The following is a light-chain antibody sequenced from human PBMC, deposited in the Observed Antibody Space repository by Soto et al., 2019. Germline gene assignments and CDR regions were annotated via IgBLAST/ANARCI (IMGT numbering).Light chain of an antibody. CDR3: LQRDGYPRT. Sequence: GDKVTITCRASQGIRTDLDWYRQRPGEPPKRLIYGASSLESGVPSRFSGSGSGTDFALTINSLQPEDFTTHYSLQRDGYPRTFGQGTKVEIK. CDR1: QGIRTD. V-gene: IGKV1-17*01. CDR2: GAS. J-gene: IGKJ1*01.